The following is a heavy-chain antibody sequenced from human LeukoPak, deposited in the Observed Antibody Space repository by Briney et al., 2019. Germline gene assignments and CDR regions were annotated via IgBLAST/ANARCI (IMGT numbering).Heavy chain of an antibody. CDR2: ISGSGGST. V-gene: IGHV3-23*01. CDR3: AKSRAEVGATGEFDY. Sequence: GGSLRLSCAASGFTFSSYAMSWVRQAPGKGLEWVSAISGSGGSTYYADSVKGRFTISRDNSKNTLYLQMNSLRAEDTAVYYCAKSRAEVGATGEFDYWGQGTLVTVSS. D-gene: IGHD1-26*01. J-gene: IGHJ4*02. CDR1: GFTFSSYA.